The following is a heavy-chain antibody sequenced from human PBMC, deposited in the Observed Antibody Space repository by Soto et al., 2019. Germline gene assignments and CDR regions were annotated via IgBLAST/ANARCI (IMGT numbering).Heavy chain of an antibody. Sequence: PSETLSLTCTVSGGSISSSSYYWGWIRQPPGKGLEWIGSIYYSGSTYYNPSLKSRVTISVDTSKNQFSLKMSSVTAADTAVYYCARARGSTYSWFDPWGQGTLVTVSS. CDR2: IYYSGST. CDR3: ARARGSTYSWFDP. D-gene: IGHD2-15*01. V-gene: IGHV4-39*01. CDR1: GGSISSSSYY. J-gene: IGHJ5*02.